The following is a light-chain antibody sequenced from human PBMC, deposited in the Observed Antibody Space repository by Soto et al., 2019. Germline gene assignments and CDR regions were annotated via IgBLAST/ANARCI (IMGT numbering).Light chain of an antibody. CDR3: QRSYGSPPWT. CDR1: QTISSW. CDR2: GAS. Sequence: IQMTQSPSTLSVSVGDRVTITCRASQTISSWLAWYQQKPGKAPKLLIYGASTLQGGVPSRFSGSGSGTDFTLTISRLQPEDFATYYCQRSYGSPPWTFGQGTKVDIK. J-gene: IGKJ1*01. V-gene: IGKV1-39*01.